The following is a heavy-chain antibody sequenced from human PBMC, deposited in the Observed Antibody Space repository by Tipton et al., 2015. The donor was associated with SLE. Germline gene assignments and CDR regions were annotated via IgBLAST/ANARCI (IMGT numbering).Heavy chain of an antibody. V-gene: IGHV1-8*02. CDR1: GYTFTSYD. CDR2: MNPNSGNT. CDR3: AREQISSVGS. Sequence: QLVQSGAEVKKPGASVKVSCQASGYTFTSYDINWVRQATGQGLEWMGWMNPNSGNTGYAQKFQGRVTMTRNTSIRPAYMELSSLSSEDTSVYYWAREQISSVGSWGQGTLVTVSS. J-gene: IGHJ5*02. D-gene: IGHD6-25*01.